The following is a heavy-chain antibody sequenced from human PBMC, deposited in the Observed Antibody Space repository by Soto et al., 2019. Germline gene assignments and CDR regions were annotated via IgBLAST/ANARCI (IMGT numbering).Heavy chain of an antibody. CDR2: IYYSGST. D-gene: IGHD3-9*01. CDR3: ARARWDYDILTGYYGPNDAFDI. Sequence: SETLSLTCTVSGGSISSYYWSWIRQPPGKGLEWIGYIYYSGSTNYNPSLKSRVTISVDTSKNQFSLKLSSVTAADTAVYYCARARWDYDILTGYYGPNDAFDIWGQGTMVTVSS. V-gene: IGHV4-59*01. J-gene: IGHJ3*02. CDR1: GGSISSYY.